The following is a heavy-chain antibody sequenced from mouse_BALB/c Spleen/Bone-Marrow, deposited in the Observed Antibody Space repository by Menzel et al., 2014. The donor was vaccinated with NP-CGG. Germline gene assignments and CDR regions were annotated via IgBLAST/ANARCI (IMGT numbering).Heavy chain of an antibody. Sequence: VVKTGASVKISCKASGYSFTGYYMHWVKQSHGKGLEWIGYISCYNGATSYNQKFKGKATFTVDTSSSTAYMQFNSLTSEDSAVYYCARGGMITSQAWFAYWGQGTLVTVSA. CDR2: ISCYNGAT. V-gene: IGHV1S34*01. D-gene: IGHD2-4*01. CDR3: ARGGMITSQAWFAY. J-gene: IGHJ3*01. CDR1: GYSFTGYY.